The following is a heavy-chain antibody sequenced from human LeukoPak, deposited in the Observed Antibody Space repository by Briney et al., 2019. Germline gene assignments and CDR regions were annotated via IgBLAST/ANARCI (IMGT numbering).Heavy chain of an antibody. J-gene: IGHJ4*02. Sequence: GESLKISCEGSGYSFTSYWIGWVRQMPGKGLEWMGIIYPGDSDTRYSPSFQGQVTISADKSISTAYLQWSSLKASDTAMYYCARAVVVPAAPSIYFDYWGQGTLVTVSS. CDR1: GYSFTSYW. CDR2: IYPGDSDT. D-gene: IGHD2-2*01. CDR3: ARAVVVPAAPSIYFDY. V-gene: IGHV5-51*01.